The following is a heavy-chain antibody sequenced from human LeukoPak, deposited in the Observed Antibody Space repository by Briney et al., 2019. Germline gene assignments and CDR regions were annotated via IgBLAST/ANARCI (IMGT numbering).Heavy chain of an antibody. CDR1: GFIASDYG. Sequence: GGSLRLSCEVSGFIASDYGFHWVRQAPGKGLQWVAFVGYDATIKKYADSVKGRFTISRDNSKNTLYLDISSLRDDDRALYFCARDYCGGECYSEAYYYFDLWGRGTLLTVSS. CDR2: VGYDATIK. D-gene: IGHD2-21*01. J-gene: IGHJ2*01. V-gene: IGHV3-30*02. CDR3: ARDYCGGECYSEAYYYFDL.